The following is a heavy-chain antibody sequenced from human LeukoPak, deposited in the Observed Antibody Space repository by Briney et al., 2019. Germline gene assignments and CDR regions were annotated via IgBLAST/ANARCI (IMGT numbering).Heavy chain of an antibody. J-gene: IGHJ3*02. V-gene: IGHV4-4*09. CDR3: ARHATTVVTHYDAFDI. CDR2: MYTSGST. CDR1: GGSISSYY. Sequence: PSETLSLTCTVSGGSISSYYWSWIRQPPGKGLEWIGYMYTSGSTNYNPSLKSRVTISVDTSKNQFSLKLSSVTAADTAVYYCARHATTVVTHYDAFDIWGQGTMVTVSS. D-gene: IGHD4-23*01.